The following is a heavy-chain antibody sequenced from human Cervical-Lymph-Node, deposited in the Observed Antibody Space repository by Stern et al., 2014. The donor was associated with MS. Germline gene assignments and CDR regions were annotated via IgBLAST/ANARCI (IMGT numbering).Heavy chain of an antibody. CDR2: IYPGDSET. CDR1: GYKFSIYW. D-gene: IGHD1-14*01. V-gene: IGHV5-51*01. CDR3: ARQTTAWASDV. Sequence: EVQLEESGAELIRPGESLKISCKGSGYKFSIYWIAWVRQMPGKGLEWMGIIYPGDSETGYSPSFQGQVTMSADKSTSTAYLQWSSLNASDTAMYFCARQTTAWASDVWGQGTLVTVSS. J-gene: IGHJ4*02.